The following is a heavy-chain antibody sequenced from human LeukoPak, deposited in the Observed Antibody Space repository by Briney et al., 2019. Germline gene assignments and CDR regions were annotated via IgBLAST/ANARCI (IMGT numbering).Heavy chain of an antibody. D-gene: IGHD3-9*01. J-gene: IGHJ4*02. CDR1: GGSFSGYY. CDR3: ARGRFHWD. Sequence: SETLSLTCAVYGGSFSGYYWSWIRQPPGKGLEWVAEINDNGGTNYNPSLKSRVITSVDTSTNQFSLKMNSVTAADTAVYYCARGRFHWDWGRGTLVTVSS. V-gene: IGHV4-34*01. CDR2: INDNGGT.